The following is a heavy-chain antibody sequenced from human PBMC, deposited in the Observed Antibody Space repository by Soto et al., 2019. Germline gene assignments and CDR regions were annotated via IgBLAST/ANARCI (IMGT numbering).Heavy chain of an antibody. CDR1: GVSLSTSGVG. D-gene: IGHD3-10*01. CDR2: IYWDDDK. J-gene: IGHJ6*02. V-gene: IGHV2-5*02. Sequence: QITLKESGPTLVKPTQTLTLTCTLSGVSLSTSGVGVGWIRQPPGKALEWLAVIYWDDDKRYRPSLKSRLTITKDTSINQVVLTMTNVDPVDTATYYCAHRRGTGEYYRMDVWGQGITVTVSS. CDR3: AHRRGTGEYYRMDV.